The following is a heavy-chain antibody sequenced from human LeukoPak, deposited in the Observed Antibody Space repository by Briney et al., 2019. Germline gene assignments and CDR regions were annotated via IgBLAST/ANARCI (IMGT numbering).Heavy chain of an antibody. Sequence: PSETLSLTCTVSGGSISSYYWSWIRQPPGKGLEWIGYIYYSGSTNYNPSLKSRVTISVDTSKNQFSLKLSSVTAADTAVYYCARDGRTDWFDPWGQGTLVTVSS. J-gene: IGHJ5*02. D-gene: IGHD1-1*01. CDR3: ARDGRTDWFDP. V-gene: IGHV4-59*01. CDR2: IYYSGST. CDR1: GGSISSYY.